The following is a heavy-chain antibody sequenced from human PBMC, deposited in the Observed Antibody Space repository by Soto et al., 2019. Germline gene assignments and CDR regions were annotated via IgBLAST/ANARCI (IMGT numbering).Heavy chain of an antibody. CDR1: GYTFTSYG. J-gene: IGHJ4*02. D-gene: IGHD3-22*01. CDR2: INAANGDT. Sequence: ASVKVSCKASGYTFTSYGIHWVRQAPGQRLEWMGWINAANGDTKYSPKFQGRVTITRDTSASTAYMELSSLRSEDTAVYYCARLLDDSRGYYYFDYWGQGTLVTVSS. V-gene: IGHV1-3*01. CDR3: ARLLDDSRGYYYFDY.